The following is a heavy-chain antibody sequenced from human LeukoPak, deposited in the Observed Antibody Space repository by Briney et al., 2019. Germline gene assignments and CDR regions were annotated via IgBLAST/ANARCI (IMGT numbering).Heavy chain of an antibody. CDR2: INPNSGGT. J-gene: IGHJ5*02. V-gene: IGHV1-2*02. D-gene: IGHD2-2*01. CDR3: ASYASGYNWLKV. Sequence: GASVKVSCKASGYTFTDYYLHWVRQAPGQGLEWMGWINPNSGGTNYAQTFQGRVTMTRDTSITTAYLELSRLTSADTAVYYCASYASGYNWLKVWGQGTLVTVSS. CDR1: GYTFTDYY.